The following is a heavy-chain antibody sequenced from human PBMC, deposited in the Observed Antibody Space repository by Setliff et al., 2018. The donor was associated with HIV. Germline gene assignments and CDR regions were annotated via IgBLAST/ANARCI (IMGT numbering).Heavy chain of an antibody. J-gene: IGHJ6*03. CDR1: GYSISTGYY. Sequence: PSETLSLTCAVSGYSISTGYYWGWSRQPPGKGLEWLGNIYHSGRTYYNPSLKSRVTISVDTSKSPLSLTLTSGTAADTAVYSCARTWQQRSYYFNMDVWGKGTTVTVSS. D-gene: IGHD6-13*01. V-gene: IGHV4-38-2*01. CDR2: IYHSGRT. CDR3: ARTWQQRSYYFNMDV.